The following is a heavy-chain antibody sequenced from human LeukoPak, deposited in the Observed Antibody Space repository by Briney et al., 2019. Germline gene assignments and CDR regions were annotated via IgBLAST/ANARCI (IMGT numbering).Heavy chain of an antibody. Sequence: KASETLSLTCTVPGGSISSYYWSWIRQPPGKGLEWIGYIYYSGSTNYNPSLKSRVTISVDTSKNQFSLKLSSVTAADTAVYYCARSLRYYYDSSGYRSYYGMDVWGQGTTVTVSS. D-gene: IGHD3-22*01. V-gene: IGHV4-59*01. J-gene: IGHJ6*02. CDR3: ARSLRYYYDSSGYRSYYGMDV. CDR2: IYYSGST. CDR1: GGSISSYY.